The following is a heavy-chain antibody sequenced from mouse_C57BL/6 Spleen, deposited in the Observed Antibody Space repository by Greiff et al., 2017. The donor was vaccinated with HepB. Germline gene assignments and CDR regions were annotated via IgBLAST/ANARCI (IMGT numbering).Heavy chain of an antibody. CDR1: GFTFSSYA. CDR3: ARDRTTVESFDY. Sequence: DVHLVESGGGLVKPGGSLKLSCAASGFTFSSYAMSWVRQTPEKRLEWVATISDGGSYTYYPDNVKGRFTISRDNAKNNLYLQMSHLKSEDTAMYYCARDRTTVESFDYWGQGTTLTVSS. CDR2: ISDGGSYT. V-gene: IGHV5-4*01. D-gene: IGHD1-1*01. J-gene: IGHJ2*01.